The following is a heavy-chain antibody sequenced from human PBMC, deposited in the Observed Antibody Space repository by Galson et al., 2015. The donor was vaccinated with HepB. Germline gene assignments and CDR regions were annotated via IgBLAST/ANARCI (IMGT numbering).Heavy chain of an antibody. V-gene: IGHV1-24*01. D-gene: IGHD1-1*01. J-gene: IGHJ6*03. CDR2: FDPEDGAT. Sequence: SVKVSCKVSGYSLTELSIHWVRQSPGKGLEWMGGFDPEDGATIYSQKLQGRVTLTQDTSTDTAYMELISLRSEDTAVYYCATPAVPGNYYFYYLDVWGRGTSVTVSS. CDR3: ATPAVPGNYYFYYLDV. CDR1: GYSLTELS.